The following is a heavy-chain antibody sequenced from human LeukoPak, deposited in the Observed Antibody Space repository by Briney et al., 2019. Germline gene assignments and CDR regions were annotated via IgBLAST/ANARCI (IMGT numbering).Heavy chain of an antibody. CDR3: AKEFRQMTNFDY. Sequence: PGGSLRLSCAASGFTFSSYGMHWVRQAPGKGLEWVAVISYDGSNKYYADSVKGRFAISRDKSKSTLNLQMNSLRAEDTAVYYCAKEFRQMTNFDYWGQGTLVTVSS. CDR2: ISYDGSNK. J-gene: IGHJ4*02. CDR1: GFTFSSYG. V-gene: IGHV3-30*18. D-gene: IGHD5-24*01.